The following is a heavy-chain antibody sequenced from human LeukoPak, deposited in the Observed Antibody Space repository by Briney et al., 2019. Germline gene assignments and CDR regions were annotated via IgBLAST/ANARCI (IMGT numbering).Heavy chain of an antibody. CDR3: ARCWGSGNYLFDAFDI. D-gene: IGHD1-26*01. Sequence: GGSLRLSCAASGFTFSNYNMNWVRQAPGKGLEWVSSISTSSSYIYYADSLKGRFTISRDNARHSLYLQMNSLRAEDTAVYYCARCWGSGNYLFDAFDIWGQGTVVTVSS. J-gene: IGHJ3*02. CDR2: ISTSSSYI. V-gene: IGHV3-21*01. CDR1: GFTFSNYN.